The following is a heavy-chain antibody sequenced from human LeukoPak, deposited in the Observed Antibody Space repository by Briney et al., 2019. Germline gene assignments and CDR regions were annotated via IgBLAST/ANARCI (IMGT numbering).Heavy chain of an antibody. V-gene: IGHV1-46*01. J-gene: IGHJ6*03. CDR2: IDGSRGDS. CDR1: GYIFTSHY. Sequence: VASVKVSCKASGYIFTSHYVHWLRQAPGQGLEWMAIIDGSRGDSRFAQKFQGRFTTTRDTSTSTVYMELRSLRSEDTAVYYCARDYRYGSGSYHPANYYYYMDVWGKGTTVTVSS. D-gene: IGHD3-10*01. CDR3: ARDYRYGSGSYHPANYYYYMDV.